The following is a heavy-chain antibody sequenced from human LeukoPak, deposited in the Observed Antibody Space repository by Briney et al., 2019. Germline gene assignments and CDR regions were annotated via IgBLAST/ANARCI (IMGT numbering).Heavy chain of an antibody. Sequence: GGALRLSCAASGFTFSSYAMSWVRQAPGKGLEWVSAISGSGGSTYYADSVKGRFTISRDNSKNTLYLQMNSLRAEDTAVYYCAKVESYGSGSFDYWGQGTLVTVSS. CDR2: ISGSGGST. CDR1: GFTFSSYA. D-gene: IGHD3-10*01. V-gene: IGHV3-23*01. CDR3: AKVESYGSGSFDY. J-gene: IGHJ4*02.